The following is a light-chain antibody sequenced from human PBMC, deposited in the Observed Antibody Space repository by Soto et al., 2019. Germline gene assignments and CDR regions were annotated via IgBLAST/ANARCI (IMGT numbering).Light chain of an antibody. CDR1: QSISTW. Sequence: MTRSPATLSVSPGETAPISYRASQSISTWLAWYQQKPGKAPSLLIYDASTLESGVPPRFNGSRSETEFTLTIRNLQPDDFATYYCQQYNSFPWTFGLGTKVDIK. CDR2: DAS. V-gene: IGKV1-5*01. CDR3: QQYNSFPWT. J-gene: IGKJ1*01.